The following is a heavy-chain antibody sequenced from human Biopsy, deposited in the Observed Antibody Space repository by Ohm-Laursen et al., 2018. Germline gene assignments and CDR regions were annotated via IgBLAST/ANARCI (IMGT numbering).Heavy chain of an antibody. CDR2: INPSGSTT. V-gene: IGHV1-46*01. CDR1: GGTFINVA. Sequence: GPSVNVSCKASGGTFINVAISWGRQAPGQGLEWMGMINPSGSTTSYPQIFQGRVTMTRDTSKSTVYMELSSLRSADTAVYFCARNTGWYGDLYYFDYWGQGTLVTVSS. D-gene: IGHD6-19*01. CDR3: ARNTGWYGDLYYFDY. J-gene: IGHJ4*02.